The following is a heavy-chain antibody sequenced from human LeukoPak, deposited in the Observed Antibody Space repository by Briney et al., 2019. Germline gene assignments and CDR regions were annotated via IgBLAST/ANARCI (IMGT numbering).Heavy chain of an antibody. CDR3: ARHFAYSSSSYFDY. CDR1: GGSISNYY. J-gene: IGHJ4*02. D-gene: IGHD6-6*01. CDR2: VYYTGST. V-gene: IGHV4-59*08. Sequence: PSETLSLTCTVSGGSISNYYWSWIRQPPGKGLEWIGYVYYTGSTNYNPSLKSRVTMFEDKSKNQFSLRLYSVTVADTAVYYCARHFAYSSSSYFDYWGQGSLVTVSS.